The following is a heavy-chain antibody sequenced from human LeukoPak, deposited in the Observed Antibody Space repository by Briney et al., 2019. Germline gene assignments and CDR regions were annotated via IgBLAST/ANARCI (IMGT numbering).Heavy chain of an antibody. CDR2: IYSSGST. CDR1: GFTVSSNY. Sequence: GGSLRLSCAASGFTVSSNYMTWVRQAPGEGLEWVSIIYSSGSTYYADSVKGRFTMSRDNSKNTVYLQINSLRADDTAVYYCANLPRGAYWGQGTLVTVSS. D-gene: IGHD3-10*01. J-gene: IGHJ4*02. V-gene: IGHV3-53*01. CDR3: ANLPRGAY.